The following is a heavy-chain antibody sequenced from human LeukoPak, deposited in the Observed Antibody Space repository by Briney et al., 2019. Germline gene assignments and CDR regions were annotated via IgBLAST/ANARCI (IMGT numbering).Heavy chain of an antibody. V-gene: IGHV4-34*01. Sequence: SETLSLTCAVYGGSFSGYYWSWIRQPPGKGLEWIGEINHSGSTNYNPSLKSRVTISVDTSKNQFSLKLSSVTAADTAVYYCARLLPSSSWYLDWFDPWGQGTLVTVSS. J-gene: IGHJ5*02. D-gene: IGHD6-13*01. CDR3: ARLLPSSSWYLDWFDP. CDR1: GGSFSGYY. CDR2: INHSGST.